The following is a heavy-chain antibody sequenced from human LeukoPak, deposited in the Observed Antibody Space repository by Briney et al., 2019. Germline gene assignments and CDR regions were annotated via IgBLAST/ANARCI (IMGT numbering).Heavy chain of an antibody. CDR1: GYTFTGYC. J-gene: IGHJ5*02. Sequence: ASVKVSCKASGYTFTGYCMHWVRQAPGQGLEWMGWINPNSGGTNYAQKFQGRVTMTRDTSISTAYMELSRLRSDDTAVYYCARESLPGGGYGGNWFDPWGQGTLVTVAS. CDR2: INPNSGGT. V-gene: IGHV1-2*02. CDR3: ARESLPGGGYGGNWFDP. D-gene: IGHD4-23*01.